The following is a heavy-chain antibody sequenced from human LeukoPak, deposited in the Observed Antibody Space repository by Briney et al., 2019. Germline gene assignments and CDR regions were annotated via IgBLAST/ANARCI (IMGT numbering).Heavy chain of an antibody. CDR1: GFTFSSYA. V-gene: IGHV3-23*01. CDR2: ISGSGGST. D-gene: IGHD4-23*01. CDR3: ARGSTTVGFDY. J-gene: IGHJ4*02. Sequence: PGGSLRLSCAASGFTFSSYAMSWVRQAPGKGLEWVSAISGSGGSTYYADSVKGRFTISRDNAKNSLYLQMNSLSAEDTAVYCCARGSTTVGFDYWGQGTLVTVSS.